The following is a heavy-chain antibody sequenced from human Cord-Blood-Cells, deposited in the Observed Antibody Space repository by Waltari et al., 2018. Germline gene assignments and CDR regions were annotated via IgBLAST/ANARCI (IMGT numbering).Heavy chain of an antibody. D-gene: IGHD7-27*01. CDR2: IIPMWGTA. Sequence: QVQLVKYGAEVKKPGSSVKVSCKASGGTFSSYAISWVRQAPGQGLEWMGGIIPMWGTANYAEEVQGRVTITADESTRTAYMELSSLRSEDTAVYYCARGPTGVRNWYGDLWGRGTLVTVSS. J-gene: IGHJ2*01. V-gene: IGHV1-69*01. CDR3: ARGPTGVRNWYGDL. CDR1: GGTFSSYA.